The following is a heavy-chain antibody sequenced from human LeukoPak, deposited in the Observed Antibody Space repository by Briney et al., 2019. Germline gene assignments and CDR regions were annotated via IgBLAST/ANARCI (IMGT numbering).Heavy chain of an antibody. CDR2: VNRRGNT. D-gene: IGHD3-3*01. J-gene: IGHJ3*02. Sequence: SETLSLTCAVYVGSFSGYYWTWIRQPPGKGLEWIGDVNRRGNTNYNPSLKGRVTTSVDASKNQFSLKLSSVTAADTAVYYCARAQSVDYDFISVSGAFDIWGQGTKVTVSS. CDR1: VGSFSGYY. V-gene: IGHV4-34*01. CDR3: ARAQSVDYDFISVSGAFDI.